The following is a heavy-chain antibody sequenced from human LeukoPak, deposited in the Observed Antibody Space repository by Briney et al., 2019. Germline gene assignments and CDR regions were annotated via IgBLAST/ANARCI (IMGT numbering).Heavy chain of an antibody. Sequence: GGSLRLSCAASGFTFSSYWMSWVRQAPGKGLEWVANIKLDGREKYYVHSVKGRFTISRDNAKNSQYLQMNSLRAEDTAVYYCARELRARYCSGGSCYGWFDLWGQGTLVTVSS. V-gene: IGHV3-7*01. CDR2: IKLDGREK. D-gene: IGHD2-15*01. CDR3: ARELRARYCSGGSCYGWFDL. CDR1: GFTFSSYW. J-gene: IGHJ5*02.